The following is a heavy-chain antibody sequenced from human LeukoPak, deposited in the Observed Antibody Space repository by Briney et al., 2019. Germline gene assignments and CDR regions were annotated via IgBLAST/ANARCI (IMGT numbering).Heavy chain of an antibody. CDR2: VYSGGTT. D-gene: IGHD6-13*01. Sequence: GGSLRLSCVASGFTVRSNYMSWVRQAPGRGLEWVSVVYSGGTTYYADSVKGRFTISRDNSKNTLYLQMNSLRAEDTAVYYCARVKVAVAGIGWFDPWGQGSLVTVS. V-gene: IGHV3-53*01. CDR1: GFTVRSNY. CDR3: ARVKVAVAGIGWFDP. J-gene: IGHJ5*02.